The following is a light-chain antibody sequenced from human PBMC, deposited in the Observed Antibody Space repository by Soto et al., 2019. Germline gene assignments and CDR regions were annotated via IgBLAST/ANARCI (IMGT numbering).Light chain of an antibody. CDR1: QSVASN. CDR2: GAS. Sequence: EIVITQSPASLSVSPGDGATLSCRASQSVASNVAWYQQKPGQGPRLLIHGASTRAVGVPARFSGSGSGTDFTLTISSLQSEDFAVYYCQQYHNWPPQYTFGQGTKLQIK. V-gene: IGKV3-15*01. J-gene: IGKJ2*01. CDR3: QQYHNWPPQYT.